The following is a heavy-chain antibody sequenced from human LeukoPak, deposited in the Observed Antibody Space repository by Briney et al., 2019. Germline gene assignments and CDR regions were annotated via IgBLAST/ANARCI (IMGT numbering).Heavy chain of an antibody. Sequence: PSETLSLTCTVSGGSIDSGGHYWSWIRQHPGKGLEWIGYIYYTGNTYYNPSLKSRVTMSVDTSKNQFSLHLRSVIAADTAVYYCARSIREGYDSSGYGYDYWGQGTLVTVSS. CDR2: IYYTGNT. D-gene: IGHD3-22*01. CDR3: ARSIREGYDSSGYGYDY. V-gene: IGHV4-31*03. J-gene: IGHJ4*02. CDR1: GGSIDSGGHY.